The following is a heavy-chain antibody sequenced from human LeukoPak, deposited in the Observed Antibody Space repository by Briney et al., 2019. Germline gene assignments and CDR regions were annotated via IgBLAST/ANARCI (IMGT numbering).Heavy chain of an antibody. D-gene: IGHD3-16*01. CDR2: IDREGSDK. CDR1: GFTFSTHW. J-gene: IGHJ6*02. V-gene: IGHV3-7*01. Sequence: GGSLRLSCAASGFTFSTHWMNWVRQPPGKGLEWVANIDREGSDKNYVDSVKGRFTISRDNAKNSLYLQMNSLRVEDTAVYYCARDGVPGGRDVWGQGTTVTVS. CDR3: ARDGVPGGRDV.